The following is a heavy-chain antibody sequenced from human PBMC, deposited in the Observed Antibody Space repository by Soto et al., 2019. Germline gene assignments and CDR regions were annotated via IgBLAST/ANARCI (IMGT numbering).Heavy chain of an antibody. CDR2: IYYSGST. D-gene: IGHD6-25*01. Sequence: KPSETLSLTCTVSGGSISSGGYYWSWIRQHPGKGLEWIGYIYYSGSTYYNPSLKSRVTISVDTSKNQFSLKLSSVTAADTAVYYCARDPRAVYGMDVWGQGTTVTVSS. V-gene: IGHV4-31*03. CDR1: GGSISSGGYY. J-gene: IGHJ6*02. CDR3: ARDPRAVYGMDV.